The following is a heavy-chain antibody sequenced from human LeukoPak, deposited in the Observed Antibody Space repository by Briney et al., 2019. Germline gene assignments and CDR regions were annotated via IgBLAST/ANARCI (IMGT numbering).Heavy chain of an antibody. J-gene: IGHJ6*02. CDR1: GGSISSYY. CDR2: IYYSGST. CDR3: ARGIWKEYSSSSRSAYYYYGMDV. V-gene: IGHV4-59*12. D-gene: IGHD6-6*01. Sequence: PSETLSLTCTVSGGSISSYYWSWIRQPPGEGLEWIGYIYYSGSTNYNPSLKSRVTISVDTSKNQFSLKLSSVTAADTAVYYCARGIWKEYSSSSRSAYYYYGMDVWGQGTTVTVSS.